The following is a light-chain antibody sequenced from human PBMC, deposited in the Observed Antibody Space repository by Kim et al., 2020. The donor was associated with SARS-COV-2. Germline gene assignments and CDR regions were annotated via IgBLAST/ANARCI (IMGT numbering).Light chain of an antibody. Sequence: QTATLTCTGNSNNVGHQGAAWLQQHQGHPPKPLSYRNNNRPSGISERLSASRSGNTASLTITGLQPEDEADYYCSAWDTSLSGWVFGGGTQLTVL. CDR1: SNNVGHQG. CDR3: SAWDTSLSGWV. CDR2: RNN. J-gene: IGLJ3*02. V-gene: IGLV10-54*01.